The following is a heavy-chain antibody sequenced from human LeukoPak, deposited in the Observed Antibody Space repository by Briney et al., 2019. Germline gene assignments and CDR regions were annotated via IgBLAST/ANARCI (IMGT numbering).Heavy chain of an antibody. CDR3: ASGYGSSWPHYYYYYYMDV. V-gene: IGHV4-39*07. Sequence: PSETLSLTCTVSGGSISSSSYYWGWIRQPPGKGLEWIGSIYYSGSTNYNPSLKSRVTISVDTSKNQFSLKLSSVTAADTAVYYCASGYGSSWPHYYYYYYMDVWGKGTTVTVSS. CDR2: IYYSGST. D-gene: IGHD6-13*01. CDR1: GGSISSSSYY. J-gene: IGHJ6*03.